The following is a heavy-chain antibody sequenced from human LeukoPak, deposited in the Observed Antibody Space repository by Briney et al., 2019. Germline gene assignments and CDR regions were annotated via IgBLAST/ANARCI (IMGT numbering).Heavy chain of an antibody. Sequence: GGSLRLSCAASGFTFDDYAMHWVRQAPGKGLEWVSGITWNSDSIGYADSVKGRFIISRDNAKNSLYLQMNSLRAEDTAVYYCAREGRYCSSTSCYGYWGQGTLVTVSS. CDR2: ITWNSDSI. J-gene: IGHJ4*02. CDR1: GFTFDDYA. CDR3: AREGRYCSSTSCYGY. V-gene: IGHV3-9*01. D-gene: IGHD2-2*01.